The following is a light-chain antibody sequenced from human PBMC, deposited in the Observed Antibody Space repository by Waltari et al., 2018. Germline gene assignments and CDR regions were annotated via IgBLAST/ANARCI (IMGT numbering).Light chain of an antibody. Sequence: DIQLTQSPSFLSASVGDRVTITCRASQGISSYLAWYQQKPGKAPKLLIYAASTVQSGVPSRVSGSGSGTEFTLTISSLQPEDFATYYCQQLNSYPGTFGPGTKVDIK. CDR3: QQLNSYPGT. J-gene: IGKJ3*01. V-gene: IGKV1-9*01. CDR1: QGISSY. CDR2: AAS.